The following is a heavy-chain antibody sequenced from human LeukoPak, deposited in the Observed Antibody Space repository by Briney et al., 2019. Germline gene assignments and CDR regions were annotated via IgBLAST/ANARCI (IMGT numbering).Heavy chain of an antibody. J-gene: IGHJ4*02. CDR1: GFTVSSNY. D-gene: IGHD2-2*01. Sequence: GGSLRLSRAASGFTVSSNYMSWVRQAPGKGLEWVSVIYSGGSTYYADSVKGRFTISRDNSKNTLYLQMNSLRAEDTAVYYCAREQLGYCSSTSCYEGGFDYWGQGTLVTVSS. V-gene: IGHV3-66*01. CDR3: AREQLGYCSSTSCYEGGFDY. CDR2: IYSGGST.